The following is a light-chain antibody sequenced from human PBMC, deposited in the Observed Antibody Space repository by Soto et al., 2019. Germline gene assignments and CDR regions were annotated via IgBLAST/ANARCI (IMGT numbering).Light chain of an antibody. CDR3: QQYDSFPFT. CDR1: QDISKY. J-gene: IGKJ3*01. Sequence: DTQMTQSPSSLSASVGDRVTITCQASQDISKYLNWYQQQPGKAPKLLIYDASNLETGVPSRFSGTGSGAYYTFTISSLHPEDFATYHCQQYDSFPFTFGPGTKVEIK. V-gene: IGKV1-33*01. CDR2: DAS.